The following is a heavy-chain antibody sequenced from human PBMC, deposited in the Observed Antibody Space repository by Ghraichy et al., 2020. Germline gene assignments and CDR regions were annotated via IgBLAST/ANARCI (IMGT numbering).Heavy chain of an antibody. CDR3: AKVGYKGNYWAYFDG. Sequence: GSLRLSCAASEFTFSNYAMIWVRQAPGKGLEWVSGLSFSGHRIYYADSVKGRFTISRDNSKNTLFLAMNSLRAEDTALYYCAKVGYKGNYWAYFDGWGQGTLVTVSS. D-gene: IGHD1-7*01. J-gene: IGHJ4*02. V-gene: IGHV3-23*01. CDR2: LSFSGHRI. CDR1: EFTFSNYA.